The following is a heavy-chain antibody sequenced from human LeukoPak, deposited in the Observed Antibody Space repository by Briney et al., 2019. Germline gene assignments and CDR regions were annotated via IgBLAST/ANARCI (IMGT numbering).Heavy chain of an antibody. J-gene: IGHJ4*02. D-gene: IGHD3-9*01. V-gene: IGHV3-23*01. CDR2: ITASGGST. CDR1: GFTFSTYV. Sequence: GGSLRLSCAASGFTFSTYVMTWVRQAQGKGLEWASGITASGGSTWYADSVKGRFTISRDNSKNTLYLQMTSLRAEDTAIYYCVKSDYDILTPYHNWGQGTLVTVSS. CDR3: VKSDYDILTPYHN.